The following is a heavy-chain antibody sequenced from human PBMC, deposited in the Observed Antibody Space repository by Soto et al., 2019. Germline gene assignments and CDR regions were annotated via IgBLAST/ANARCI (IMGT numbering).Heavy chain of an antibody. D-gene: IGHD5-18*01. J-gene: IGHJ4*01. Sequence: QVQLVESGGGVVQPGRSLRLSCAASGFTFSSYGMHWVRQAPGKGLEWVAVISYDGSNKYYADSVKGRFTISRDNSKNTLYLQMNSLRAEDTAVYYCEKDLVQLWLFGAFDYWGHGTMVTVSS. CDR1: GFTFSSYG. CDR3: EKDLVQLWLFGAFDY. CDR2: ISYDGSNK. V-gene: IGHV3-30*18.